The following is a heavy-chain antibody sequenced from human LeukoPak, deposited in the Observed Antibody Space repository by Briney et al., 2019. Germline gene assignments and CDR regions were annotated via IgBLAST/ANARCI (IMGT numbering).Heavy chain of an antibody. CDR2: IYYSGST. J-gene: IGHJ6*02. Sequence: SETLSLTCTVSGGSISSYYWSWIRQPPGKGLEWIGYIYYSGSTNYNPSLKSRVTISVDTSKNRFSLELSSVTAADTAVYYCARASSGWPYYYYGMDVWGQGTRSPSP. D-gene: IGHD6-19*01. V-gene: IGHV4-59*01. CDR1: GGSISSYY. CDR3: ARASSGWPYYYYGMDV.